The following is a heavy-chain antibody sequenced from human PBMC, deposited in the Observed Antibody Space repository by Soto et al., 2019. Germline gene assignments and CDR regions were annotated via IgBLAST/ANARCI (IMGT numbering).Heavy chain of an antibody. J-gene: IGHJ5*02. CDR2: ISSSTSYI. CDR1: GFNFSNYG. V-gene: IGHV3-21*01. Sequence: EVQLVESGGGLVKPGGSLRLSCAASGFNFSNYGMNWVRQAPGKRLEWVSSISSSTSYISYADSVKGRFTISRDNAKNSVYLQMNSLRAEDTAVYYCARSDCTSTSCYVVGFDPWGQGTLVTVSS. CDR3: ARSDCTSTSCYVVGFDP. D-gene: IGHD2-2*01.